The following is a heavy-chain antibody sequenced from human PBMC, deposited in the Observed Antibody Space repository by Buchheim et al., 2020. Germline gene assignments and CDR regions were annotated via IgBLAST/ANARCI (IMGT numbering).Heavy chain of an antibody. CDR2: VYYSGST. CDR3: ARVRRRDGYNS. CDR1: GGSINNYY. J-gene: IGHJ5*02. D-gene: IGHD5-24*01. V-gene: IGHV4-59*01. Sequence: QVQLQESGPGLVKPSETLALTCAVSGGSINNYYWSWIRQPPGKGLEWIGYVYYSGSTNYNPSFKSRVPMSVDTSKNQFSLKLLFVTAADTAVYYCARVRRRDGYNSWGQGTL.